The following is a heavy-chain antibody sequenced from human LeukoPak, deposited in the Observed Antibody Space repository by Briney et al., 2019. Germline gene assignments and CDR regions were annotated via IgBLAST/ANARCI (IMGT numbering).Heavy chain of an antibody. D-gene: IGHD6-6*01. Sequence: SETLSLTCAVSGGSIRGYYWSWVRQSPGKGLEWIGDINQNAGTDYNPSLKSRVTMSIDSSKNQISLNVTAVTAADTAIYYCARGRTRLSWLDPWGQGTLVTVSS. CDR1: GGSIRGYY. CDR2: INQNAGT. V-gene: IGHV4-34*01. J-gene: IGHJ5*02. CDR3: ARGRTRLSWLDP.